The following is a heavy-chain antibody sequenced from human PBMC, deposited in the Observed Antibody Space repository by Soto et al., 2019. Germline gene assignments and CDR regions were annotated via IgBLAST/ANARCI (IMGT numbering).Heavy chain of an antibody. D-gene: IGHD2-15*01. CDR2: IYHSGST. CDR1: GGSISSGGYS. V-gene: IGHV4-30-2*01. Sequence: PSETLSLTCAVSGGSISSGGYSWSWIRQPPGKGLEWIGYIYHSGSTYYNPSLKSRVTISVDRSKNQFSLKLSSVTAADTAVYYCAAYGGNSYPQGPGLVYWGQGTLVTVSS. J-gene: IGHJ4*02. CDR3: AAYGGNSYPQGPGLVY.